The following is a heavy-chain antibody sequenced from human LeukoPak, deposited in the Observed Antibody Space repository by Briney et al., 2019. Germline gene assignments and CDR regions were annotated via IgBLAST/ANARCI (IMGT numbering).Heavy chain of an antibody. Sequence: GGSLRLSCAASGFTFSSYGMHWVRQAPGKGLEWVAVISYDGSSKYYADSVKGRFTISRDNSKNTLYLQMNSLRAEDTAVYYCAKDGSSWYFDYWGQGTLVTVSS. D-gene: IGHD6-13*01. CDR3: AKDGSSWYFDY. V-gene: IGHV3-30*18. CDR1: GFTFSSYG. CDR2: ISYDGSSK. J-gene: IGHJ4*02.